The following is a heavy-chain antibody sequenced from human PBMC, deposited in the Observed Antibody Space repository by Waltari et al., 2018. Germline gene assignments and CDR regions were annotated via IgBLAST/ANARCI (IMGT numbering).Heavy chain of an antibody. CDR2: IIPSFGTA. CDR3: ARLDYYYYGMDV. J-gene: IGHJ6*02. CDR1: GGTFSSYA. D-gene: IGHD6-13*01. V-gene: IGHV1-69*01. Sequence: QVQLVQSGAEVKKPGSSVKVSCKASGGTFSSYAISWVRQAPGQGLAWMGGIIPSFGTANYAQKFQGRVTITADESTSTAYMELSSVTAADTAVYYCARLDYYYYGMDVWGQGTTVTVSS.